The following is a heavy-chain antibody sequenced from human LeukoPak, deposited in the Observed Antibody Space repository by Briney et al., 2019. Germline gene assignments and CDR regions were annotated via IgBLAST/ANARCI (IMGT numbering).Heavy chain of an antibody. CDR3: AGVNYLAPFDY. CDR1: GGSINSYY. D-gene: IGHD1-7*01. CDR2: IHSSGST. J-gene: IGHJ4*02. Sequence: SETLSLTCSVSGGSINSYYWSWIRQSAGKGLEWIGRIHSSGSTNYNPSLESRVTMSVDTSKNQFYLKLTSVTAADTAVYYCAGVNYLAPFDYWGQGTQVTVSS. V-gene: IGHV4-4*07.